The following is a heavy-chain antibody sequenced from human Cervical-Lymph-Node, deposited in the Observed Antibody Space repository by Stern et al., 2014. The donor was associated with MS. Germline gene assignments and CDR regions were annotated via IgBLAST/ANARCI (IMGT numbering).Heavy chain of an antibody. Sequence: EVQLVESGGGLVKPGESLRLSCAASGSAFSSYIINWVRQAPGQGLQWVSSISGSGNYVYYADSVRGRFTISRDNAKNSVYLQVSSLSADDTAVYYCASQVATTSNYDYGMAVWGQGTAVFVSS. V-gene: IGHV3-21*01. J-gene: IGHJ6*02. D-gene: IGHD5-24*01. CDR1: GSAFSSYI. CDR2: ISGSGNYV. CDR3: ASQVATTSNYDYGMAV.